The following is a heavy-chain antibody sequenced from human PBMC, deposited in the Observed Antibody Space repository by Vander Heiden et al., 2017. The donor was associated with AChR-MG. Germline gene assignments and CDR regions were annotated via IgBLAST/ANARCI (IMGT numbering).Heavy chain of an antibody. CDR1: GGSISSSNW. D-gene: IGHD6-19*01. CDR2: IYHSGST. V-gene: IGHV4-4*02. J-gene: IGHJ6*02. Sequence: QVQLQESGPGLVKPSGTLSLTCAVSGGSISSSNWWSWVRQPPGKGLEWIGEIYHSGSTNYNPSLKSRVTISVDKSKNQFSLKLSSVTAADTAVYYCARVGIAVAAQLSYYYYGMDVWGQGTTVTVSS. CDR3: ARVGIAVAAQLSYYYYGMDV.